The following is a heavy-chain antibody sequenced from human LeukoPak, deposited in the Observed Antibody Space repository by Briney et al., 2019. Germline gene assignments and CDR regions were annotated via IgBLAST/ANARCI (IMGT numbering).Heavy chain of an antibody. CDR2: IYSSGSA. CDR3: ATASSPYGGNPLFDY. J-gene: IGHJ4*02. Sequence: SETLSLTCIVSGGSINSGSYYWTWIRQYPGKGLEGIGYIYSSGSAYYNPSLKSRVTISADTSKNQFSLKLSSVTAADAAMYSCATASSPYGGNPLFDYWGQGTLVTVSS. V-gene: IGHV4-31*03. D-gene: IGHD4-23*01. CDR1: GGSINSGSYY.